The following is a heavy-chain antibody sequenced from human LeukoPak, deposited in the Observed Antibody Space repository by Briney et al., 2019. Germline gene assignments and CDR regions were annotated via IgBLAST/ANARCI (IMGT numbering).Heavy chain of an antibody. Sequence: GGSLRLSCAASGFTVSSNYMSWVRQAPGKGLEWVSIIYSGGSTYYADSLKGRFTISRDNAKNSLYLQMNSLRAEDTAVYYCARSLLGYCSGGSCYIDYYGMDVWGQGTTVTVSS. D-gene: IGHD2-15*01. CDR3: ARSLLGYCSGGSCYIDYYGMDV. V-gene: IGHV3-53*01. CDR2: IYSGGST. J-gene: IGHJ6*02. CDR1: GFTVSSNY.